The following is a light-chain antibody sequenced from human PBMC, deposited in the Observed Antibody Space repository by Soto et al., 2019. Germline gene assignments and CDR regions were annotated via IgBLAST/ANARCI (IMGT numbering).Light chain of an antibody. CDR2: GAS. V-gene: IGKV1-39*01. CDR3: QQTYTTPWT. CDR1: QSISSW. Sequence: DIQMTQSPSTLSASVGDRVTITCWASQSISSWLAWYQQKPGKAPKVLIYGASTLQSGVPSRFSGSRSGTDFTLTISSLQPEDSTTYYCQQTYTTPWTFGQGTKV. J-gene: IGKJ1*01.